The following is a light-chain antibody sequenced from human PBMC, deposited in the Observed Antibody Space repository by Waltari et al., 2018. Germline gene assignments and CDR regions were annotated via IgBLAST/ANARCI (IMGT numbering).Light chain of an antibody. CDR2: DAS. V-gene: IGKV3-11*01. Sequence: EIVLTQSPATLSLSPGERASLSCRASQSVSTYLAWYQQKPGQAPRLLIYDASNRATGIPVSFSGSGSGTDFTLTISSLEPEDFAIYYCQQRSNLPPFTFGPGTKVDIK. J-gene: IGKJ3*01. CDR1: QSVSTY. CDR3: QQRSNLPPFT.